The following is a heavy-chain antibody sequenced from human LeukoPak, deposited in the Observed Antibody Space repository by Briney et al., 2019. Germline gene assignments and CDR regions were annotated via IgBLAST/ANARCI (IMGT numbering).Heavy chain of an antibody. V-gene: IGHV4-59*01. Sequence: PSQTLSLTCTVSGGSISSYYWSWIRQPPGKGLEWIGYIYYSGSTNYKPSLKSRVTISEDTSKNQFSLRLSSVTAADTAVYYCARGGYYMDVWGKGTTVTVSS. J-gene: IGHJ6*03. CDR3: ARGGYYMDV. D-gene: IGHD3-16*01. CDR1: GGSISSYY. CDR2: IYYSGST.